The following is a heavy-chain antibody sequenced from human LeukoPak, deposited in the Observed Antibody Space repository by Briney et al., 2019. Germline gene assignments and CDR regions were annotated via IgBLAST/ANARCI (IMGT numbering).Heavy chain of an antibody. V-gene: IGHV1-8*01. Sequence: ASVKVSCKASGYTFTSYDINWVRQATGQGLGWMGWMNPNSGNTGYAQKSQGRVTMTRNTSISTAYMELSSLRSEDTAVYYCASGDSSSPGGDYWGQGTLVTVSS. D-gene: IGHD6-6*01. J-gene: IGHJ4*02. CDR1: GYTFTSYD. CDR3: ASGDSSSPGGDY. CDR2: MNPNSGNT.